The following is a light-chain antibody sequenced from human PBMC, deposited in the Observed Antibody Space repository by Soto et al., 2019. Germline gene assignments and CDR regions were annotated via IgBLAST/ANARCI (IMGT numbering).Light chain of an antibody. CDR3: QSYDSSLSKV. J-gene: IGLJ1*01. CDR2: GNS. CDR1: SSNIGAGYD. Sequence: QSVLTQPPSVSGAPGQRVTISCTGSSSNIGAGYDVHWYQQLPGTAPKLLIYGNSNRPSGVPDRFSGSKSGNSASLAITGLQAEDEADYYCQSYDSSLSKVFGTGTKVTVL. V-gene: IGLV1-40*01.